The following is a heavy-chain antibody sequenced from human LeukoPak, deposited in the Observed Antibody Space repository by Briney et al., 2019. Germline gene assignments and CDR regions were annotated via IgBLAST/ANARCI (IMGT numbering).Heavy chain of an antibody. Sequence: SETLSLTCTVSGGSISSSSYYWGWIRQPPGKGLEWIGSIYYSGSTYYNPSLKSRVTISVDTSKNQFSLKLSSVTAADTAVYYCARMSPRVGVAARPLYYWGQGTLVTVSS. CDR3: ARMSPRVGVAARPLYY. V-gene: IGHV4-39*01. D-gene: IGHD6-6*01. J-gene: IGHJ4*02. CDR1: GGSISSSSYY. CDR2: IYYSGST.